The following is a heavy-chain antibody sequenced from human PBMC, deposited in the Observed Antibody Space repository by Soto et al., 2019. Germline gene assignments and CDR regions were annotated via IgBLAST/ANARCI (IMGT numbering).Heavy chain of an antibody. CDR1: GFTFSSYG. Sequence: PGGSLRLSCAASGFTFSSYGMHWVRQAPGKGLEWVAVISYDGSNKYYADSVKGRFTISRDNSKNTLYLQMNSLRAEDTAVYYCAKDVTRGSSWSLYDYWGQGTLVTVSS. J-gene: IGHJ4*02. D-gene: IGHD6-13*01. V-gene: IGHV3-30*18. CDR3: AKDVTRGSSWSLYDY. CDR2: ISYDGSNK.